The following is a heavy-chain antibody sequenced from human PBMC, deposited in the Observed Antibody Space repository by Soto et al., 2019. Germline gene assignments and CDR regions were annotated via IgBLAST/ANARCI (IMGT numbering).Heavy chain of an antibody. CDR3: ASRDIVATIY. CDR1: GGSISSGGYY. J-gene: IGHJ4*02. Sequence: SETLSLTCTVSGGSISSGGYYWNWIRQHPGKGLEWIGYISYSGSTYYNPSLKSRVSMSVDTSKNQFSLKLTSVTAADTAVYYCASRDIVATIYWGQGTLVTVSS. V-gene: IGHV4-31*03. CDR2: ISYSGST. D-gene: IGHD5-12*01.